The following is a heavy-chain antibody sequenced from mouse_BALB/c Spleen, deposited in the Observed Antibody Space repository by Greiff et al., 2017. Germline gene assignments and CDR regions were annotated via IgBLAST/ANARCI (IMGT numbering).Heavy chain of an antibody. J-gene: IGHJ4*01. V-gene: IGHV5-17*02. Sequence: EVQLQQSGGGLVQPGGSRKLSCAASGFTFSSFGMHWVRQAPEKGLEWVAYISSGSSTIYYADTVKGRFTISRDNPKNTLFLQMTSLRSEDTAMYYCARDYGDGYAMDYWGQGTSGTVSS. D-gene: IGHD1-2*01. CDR3: ARDYGDGYAMDY. CDR1: GFTFSSFG. CDR2: ISSGSSTI.